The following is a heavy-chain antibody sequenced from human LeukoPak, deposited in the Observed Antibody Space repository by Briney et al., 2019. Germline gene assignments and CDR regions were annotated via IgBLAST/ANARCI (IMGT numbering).Heavy chain of an antibody. CDR3: ARDLGVHTYYYDSSGYYYGAWFDP. J-gene: IGHJ5*02. V-gene: IGHV3-21*01. D-gene: IGHD3-22*01. Sequence: GGSLRLSCAASGFTFSSYSMNWVRQAPGKGLEWVSSISSSSSYIYYADSVKGRFTISRDNAKNSLYLQMNSLRAEDTAVYYCARDLGVHTYYYDSSGYYYGAWFDPWGQGTLVTVSS. CDR1: GFTFSSYS. CDR2: ISSSSSYI.